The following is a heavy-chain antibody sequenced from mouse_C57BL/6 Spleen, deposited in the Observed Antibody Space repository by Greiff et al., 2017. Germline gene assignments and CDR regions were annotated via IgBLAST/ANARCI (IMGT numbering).Heavy chain of an antibody. D-gene: IGHD2-4*01. V-gene: IGHV14-3*01. Sequence: DVKLQESVAELVRPGASVKLSCTASGFNIKNTYMHWVKQRPEQGLEWIGRIDPANGNTKYAPKFQGKATITADTSSNTAYLQLSSLTSEDTAIYYCARSYYDYDGGYYAMDYWGQGTSVTVSS. CDR2: IDPANGNT. J-gene: IGHJ4*01. CDR3: ARSYYDYDGGYYAMDY. CDR1: GFNIKNTY.